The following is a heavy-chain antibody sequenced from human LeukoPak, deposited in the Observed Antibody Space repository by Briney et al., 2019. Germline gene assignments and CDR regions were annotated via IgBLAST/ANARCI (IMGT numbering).Heavy chain of an antibody. Sequence: SQTLSLTCTVSGGSISSGGYYWSWIRQHPGKGLEWIGYIYYSGSTYYNPSLKSRVTMSIDTSKSQFSLKLSSVTAADTAVYYCARDYTGDYDSSGYLYYLDYWGLGALVTVSS. CDR3: ARDYTGDYDSSGYLYYLDY. J-gene: IGHJ4*02. V-gene: IGHV4-31*03. CDR1: GGSISSGGYY. CDR2: IYYSGST. D-gene: IGHD3-22*01.